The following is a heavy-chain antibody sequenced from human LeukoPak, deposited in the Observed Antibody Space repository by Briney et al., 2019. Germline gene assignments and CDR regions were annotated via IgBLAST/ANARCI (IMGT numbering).Heavy chain of an antibody. D-gene: IGHD3-10*01. CDR1: GFTFSSYA. CDR3: VRGREVRGRSMDV. V-gene: IGHV3-74*03. CDR2: LRSSGNGT. Sequence: GGSLRLSCAASGFTFSSYAMSWVRQAPRKGLVWVSRLRSSGNGTTYADSVKGRFTISRDNAKNTLFLQMNSLRIEDTAVYYCVRGREVRGRSMDVWGKGTTVIVSP. J-gene: IGHJ6*04.